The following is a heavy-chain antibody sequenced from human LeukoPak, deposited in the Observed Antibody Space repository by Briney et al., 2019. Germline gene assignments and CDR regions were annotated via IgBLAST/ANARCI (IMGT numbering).Heavy chain of an antibody. CDR1: GGSISGYY. CDR3: ARDVDGYNPEAFDI. J-gene: IGHJ3*02. Sequence: SETLSLTCTVSGGSISGYYWSWIRQPPGKGLEWIGYIYYSGSTNYNPSLKSRVTISVDTSKNQFSLKPSSVTAADTAVYYCARDVDGYNPEAFDIWGQGTMVTVSS. V-gene: IGHV4-59*01. D-gene: IGHD5-24*01. CDR2: IYYSGST.